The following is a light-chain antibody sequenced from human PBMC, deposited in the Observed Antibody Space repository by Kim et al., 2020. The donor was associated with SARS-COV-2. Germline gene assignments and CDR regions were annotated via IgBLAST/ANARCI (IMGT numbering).Light chain of an antibody. Sequence: RATLNGKSSQTVLYNSNNKNYLPWYQQKPGQAPKLLIYWAAIRESGVSDRFSGSGSETDFTLTISSLQAEDVAVYYCQQYYSTPPSVGQGTKLEI. J-gene: IGKJ2*03. CDR2: WAA. CDR3: QQYYSTPPS. CDR1: QTVLYNSNNKNY. V-gene: IGKV4-1*01.